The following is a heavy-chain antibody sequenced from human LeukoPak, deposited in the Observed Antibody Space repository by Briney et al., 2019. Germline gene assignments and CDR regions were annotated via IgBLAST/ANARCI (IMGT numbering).Heavy chain of an antibody. D-gene: IGHD2-15*01. CDR1: GGSISSYY. Sequence: PSETLSLTCTVSGGSISSYYWSWLRQPAGKGLEWIRRIYTSGSTNYNASIKSGVTMSVDTSKNQFSLKLSSVTAADTAVYYCAGGRRRGFDYWGQGTLVTVSS. CDR2: IYTSGST. CDR3: AGGRRRGFDY. J-gene: IGHJ4*02. V-gene: IGHV4-4*07.